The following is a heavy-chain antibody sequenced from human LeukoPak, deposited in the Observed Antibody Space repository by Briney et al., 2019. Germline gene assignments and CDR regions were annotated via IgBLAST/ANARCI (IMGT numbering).Heavy chain of an antibody. CDR1: GGSIRSYY. V-gene: IGHV4-59*01. D-gene: IGHD3-10*01. CDR3: ARAVGGDGSGSL. Sequence: PSETLSLTCTVSGGSIRSYYWSWIRQPPGKGLEWIGYIYYRVTSDYNPSLKSRVTMSVDMSTRQISLKLSSVTAADTAVYYCARAVGGDGSGSLWGPGTLVTVSS. CDR2: IYYRVTS. J-gene: IGHJ4*02.